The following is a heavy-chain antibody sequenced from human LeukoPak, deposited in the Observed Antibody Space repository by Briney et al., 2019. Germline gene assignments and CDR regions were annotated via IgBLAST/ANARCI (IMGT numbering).Heavy chain of an antibody. CDR3: AYAPYYGSGSYCCWFDP. CDR2: ISAYNGNT. V-gene: IGHV1-18*01. CDR1: GYTFTSYG. D-gene: IGHD3-10*01. J-gene: IGHJ5*02. Sequence: GASVKVSCKASGYTFTSYGISWVRQAPGRGPEWMGWISAYNGNTNYAQKLQGRVTMTTDTSTSTAYMELRSLRSDDTAVYYCAYAPYYGSGSYCCWFDPWGQGTLVTVSS.